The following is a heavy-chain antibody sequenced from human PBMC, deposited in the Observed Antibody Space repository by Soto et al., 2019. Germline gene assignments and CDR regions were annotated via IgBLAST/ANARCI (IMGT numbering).Heavy chain of an antibody. Sequence: ASVKVSCKASGYTFTSYGISWVRQAPGQGLEWMGWISAYNGNTNYAQKLQGRVTMTTDTSTSTAYMELRSLRSDDTAVYYCAGDIDPNYYDSSGSPHHWGQGTLVTVSS. CDR2: ISAYNGNT. J-gene: IGHJ4*02. CDR3: AGDIDPNYYDSSGSPHH. V-gene: IGHV1-18*01. CDR1: GYTFTSYG. D-gene: IGHD3-22*01.